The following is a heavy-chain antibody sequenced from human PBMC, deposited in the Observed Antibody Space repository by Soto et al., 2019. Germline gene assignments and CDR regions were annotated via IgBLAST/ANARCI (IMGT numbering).Heavy chain of an antibody. CDR1: GFTFSNFV. J-gene: IGHJ6*02. Sequence: GGSLRLSCAASGFTFSNFVMSWVRQVPGKGLEWVSAITGSGGSAYYADSVKGRFTIPRDNSKSTVFLEMSSLGAADTAVYYCAVHLGQNYYRLDLWGQGTTVTVSS. V-gene: IGHV3-23*01. D-gene: IGHD1-26*01. CDR2: ITGSGGSA. CDR3: AVHLGQNYYRLDL.